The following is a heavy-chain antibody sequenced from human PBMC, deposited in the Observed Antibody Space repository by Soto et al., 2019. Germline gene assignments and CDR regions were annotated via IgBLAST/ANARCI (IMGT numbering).Heavy chain of an antibody. CDR3: AREGGIYDSSLGY. CDR1: GGSISSGGYS. CDR2: IYHSGST. J-gene: IGHJ4*02. D-gene: IGHD3-22*01. Sequence: PSETLSLTCAVSGGSISSGGYSWSWIRQPPGKGLEWIGYIYHSGSTYYNPSLKSRVTISVDRSKNQFSLKLSSVTAAYSAVYYCAREGGIYDSSLGYWGQGTLVTVSS. V-gene: IGHV4-30-2*01.